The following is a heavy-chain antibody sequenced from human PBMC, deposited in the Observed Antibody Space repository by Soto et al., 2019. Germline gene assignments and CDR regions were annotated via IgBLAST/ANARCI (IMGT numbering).Heavy chain of an antibody. J-gene: IGHJ6*02. Sequence: GGSLRLSCAASGFTFSSYGMHWVRQAPGKGLEWVAVIWYDGSNKYYADSVKSRVTISVDKSKNQLSLKLNSVTAADTAMFYCASQDFYTMGVWGRGTTVTVSS. CDR2: IWYDGSNK. CDR3: ASQDFYTMGV. V-gene: IGHV3-33*01. CDR1: GFTFSSYG.